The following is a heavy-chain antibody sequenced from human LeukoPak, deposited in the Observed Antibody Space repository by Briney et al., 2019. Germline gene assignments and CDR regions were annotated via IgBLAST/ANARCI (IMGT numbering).Heavy chain of an antibody. CDR2: ISSSSSTI. CDR1: GFTFSGAW. D-gene: IGHD2-21*01. CDR3: ASAMW. Sequence: GGSLRLSCTASGFTFSGAWMTWVRQAPGKGLEWVSYISSSSSTIYYADSVKGRFTISRDNAKNSLYLQMNSLRAEDTAVYYCASAMWWSQGTLVTVSS. J-gene: IGHJ4*02. V-gene: IGHV3-48*01.